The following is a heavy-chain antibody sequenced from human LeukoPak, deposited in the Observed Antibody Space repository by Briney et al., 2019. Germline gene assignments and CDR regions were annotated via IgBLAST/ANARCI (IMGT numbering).Heavy chain of an antibody. V-gene: IGHV3-30*18. J-gene: IGHJ6*02. CDR3: AKSLYGSGSYYYYYYGMDV. CDR1: GFTFSSYG. CDR2: ISYDGSNK. D-gene: IGHD3-10*01. Sequence: GGSLRLSCAASGFTFSSYGMHWVRQAPGKGLEWVAVISYDGSNKYYADSVKGRFTISRDNSKNTLYLQMNSLRAEDTAVYYCAKSLYGSGSYYYYYYGMDVWGQGTTVTVSS.